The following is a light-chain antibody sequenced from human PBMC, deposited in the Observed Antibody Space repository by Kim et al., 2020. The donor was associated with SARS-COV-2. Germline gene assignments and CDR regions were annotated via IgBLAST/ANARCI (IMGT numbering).Light chain of an antibody. CDR3: CSYAGSYTVV. CDR1: SRDVGGYNY. Sequence: GQSVTISCTGTSRDVGGYNYVSGYQQHPGKAPKLMIYDVSKRPSGVPDRFSGSKSGNTASLTISGLQAEDEADYYCCSYAGSYTVVFGGGTQLTVL. CDR2: DVS. V-gene: IGLV2-11*01. J-gene: IGLJ2*01.